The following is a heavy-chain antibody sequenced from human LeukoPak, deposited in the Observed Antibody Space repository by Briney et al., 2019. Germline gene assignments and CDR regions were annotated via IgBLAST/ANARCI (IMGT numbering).Heavy chain of an antibody. CDR1: GFTFSSYS. Sequence: GGSLRLSCAASGFTFSSYSMNWVRQAPGKGLEWVSSISSSSSYIYYADSVKGRFTISRDNAKNSLYLQMNSLRAEDTAVYYCARLGMVTIFGVGTKYNWFDPWGQGTLVTVSS. J-gene: IGHJ5*02. V-gene: IGHV3-21*01. CDR3: ARLGMVTIFGVGTKYNWFDP. D-gene: IGHD3-3*01. CDR2: ISSSSSYI.